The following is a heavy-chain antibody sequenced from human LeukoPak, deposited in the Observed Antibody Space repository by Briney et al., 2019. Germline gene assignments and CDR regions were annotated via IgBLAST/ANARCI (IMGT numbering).Heavy chain of an antibody. CDR2: INTNSGGT. D-gene: IGHD3-22*01. V-gene: IGHV1-2*02. J-gene: IGHJ4*02. CDR1: GYTFTGYY. CDR3: ARGAYYYDSSGHYPMFEY. Sequence: ASVKVSCKASGYTFTGYYIHWVRQAPGQGLEWMGWINTNSGGTNSAQKFQGRVTMTRDTSISTVYMELSRLRSDDTAVYYCARGAYYYDSSGHYPMFEYWGQGTLVTVSS.